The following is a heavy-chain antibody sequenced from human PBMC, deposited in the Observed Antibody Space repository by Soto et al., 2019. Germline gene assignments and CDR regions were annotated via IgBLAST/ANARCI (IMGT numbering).Heavy chain of an antibody. CDR2: IYYSGST. CDR3: ARGDILTGYYFDY. CDR1: GGSIRSGGYY. V-gene: IGHV4-31*03. D-gene: IGHD3-9*01. J-gene: IGHJ4*02. Sequence: SETLSLTCTFSGGSIRSGGYYWSWIRQHPGKGLEWIGYIYYSGSTYYNPSLKSRVTISVDTSKNQFSLKLSSVTAADTAVYYCARGDILTGYYFDYWGQGTLVTVSS.